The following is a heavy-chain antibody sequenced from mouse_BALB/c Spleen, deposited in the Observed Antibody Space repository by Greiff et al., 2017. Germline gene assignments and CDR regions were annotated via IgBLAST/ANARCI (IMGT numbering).Heavy chain of an antibody. Sequence: EVHLVESGPGLVKPSQSLSLTCTVTGYSITSDYAWNWIRQFPGNKLEWMGYISYSGSTSYNPSLKSRISITRDTSKNQFFLQLNSVTTEDTATYYCARPATSLYWYFDVWGAGTTVTVSS. V-gene: IGHV3-2*02. J-gene: IGHJ1*01. D-gene: IGHD1-2*01. CDR3: ARPATSLYWYFDV. CDR2: ISYSGST. CDR1: GYSITSDYA.